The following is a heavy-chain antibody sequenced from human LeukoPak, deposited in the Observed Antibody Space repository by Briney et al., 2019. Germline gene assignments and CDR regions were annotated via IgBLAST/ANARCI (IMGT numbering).Heavy chain of an antibody. CDR1: GCSFTSYW. J-gene: IGHJ4*02. D-gene: IGHD3-10*01. CDR3: ARLRQRNTWFGELFDY. V-gene: IGHV5-51*01. Sequence: GESLKISCKGSGCSFTSYWIGWVRQMPGKGLEWMGIIYPGDSDTRYSPSFQGQVTISADKSISTAYLQWSSLKASDTAMYYCARLRQRNTWFGELFDYWGQGTLVTVSS. CDR2: IYPGDSDT.